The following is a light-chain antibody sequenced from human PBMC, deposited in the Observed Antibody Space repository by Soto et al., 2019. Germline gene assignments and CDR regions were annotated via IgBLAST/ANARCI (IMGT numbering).Light chain of an antibody. J-gene: IGLJ1*01. V-gene: IGLV1-44*01. Sequence: QSVLTQPPSASGTPGQRVSISCSGGSSNIGTNTVNWYQHLPGTAPKLLIFSNDERPSGVPDRFSGSKSGTSASLAISGLQAEDEADYYCCSYAGSYTYVFGTGTKLTVL. CDR1: SSNIGTNT. CDR2: SND. CDR3: CSYAGSYTYV.